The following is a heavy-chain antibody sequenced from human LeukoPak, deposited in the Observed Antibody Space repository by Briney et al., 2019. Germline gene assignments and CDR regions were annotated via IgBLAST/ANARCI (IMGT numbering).Heavy chain of an antibody. CDR3: ARERGYDFWSGYYTSGRNNWFDP. CDR2: ISGSGGST. J-gene: IGHJ5*02. CDR1: GFTFSSYA. V-gene: IGHV3-23*01. D-gene: IGHD3-3*01. Sequence: PGGSLRLSCAASGFTFSSYAMSWVRQAPGKGLEWVSAISGSGGSTYYADSVKGRFTISRDNSKNTLYLQMNSLRAEDTAVYYCARERGYDFWSGYYTSGRNNWFDPWGQGTLVTVSS.